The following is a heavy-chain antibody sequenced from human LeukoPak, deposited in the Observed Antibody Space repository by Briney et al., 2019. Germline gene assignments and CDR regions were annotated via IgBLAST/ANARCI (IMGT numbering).Heavy chain of an antibody. CDR1: GFTFSSYW. CDR3: ARNGADYYYYMDV. D-gene: IGHD2-8*01. Sequence: GGSLRLSCAASGFTFSSYWMSWVRQAPGKGLEWVANIKQDGSEKYYVDSVKGRFTISRDNAKNSLYLQMNSLRAEDTAVYYSARNGADYYYYMDVWGKGTTVTVSS. J-gene: IGHJ6*03. CDR2: IKQDGSEK. V-gene: IGHV3-7*01.